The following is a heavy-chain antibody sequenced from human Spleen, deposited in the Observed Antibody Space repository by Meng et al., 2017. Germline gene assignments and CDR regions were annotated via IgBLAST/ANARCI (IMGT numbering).Heavy chain of an antibody. CDR2: ISAYNGNT. V-gene: IGHV1-18*01. J-gene: IGHJ6*02. Sequence: ASVKVSCKASCYTFTDWGISWVRQAPGQGLEWMGWISAYNGNTNYAQKLQGRVTMTTDTSTSTAYMELRSLRSDDTAVYYCARDPNSSSWSSNYYYYGMDVWGQGTTVTVSS. D-gene: IGHD6-13*01. CDR3: ARDPNSSSWSSNYYYYGMDV. CDR1: CYTFTDWG.